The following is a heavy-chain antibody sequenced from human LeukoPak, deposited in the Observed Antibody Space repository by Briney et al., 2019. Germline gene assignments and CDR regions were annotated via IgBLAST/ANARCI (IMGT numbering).Heavy chain of an antibody. J-gene: IGHJ4*02. V-gene: IGHV1-69*05. D-gene: IGHD1-26*01. CDR1: GGTFSSYA. Sequence: SVKVSCKASGGTFSSYAISWVRQAPGQGLEWMGGIIPIFGTANYAQKFQGRVTINTDESTSTAYMELSSLRSEDTAVYYCARAGELGQLGRSGSYLYWGQGTLVTVSS. CDR3: ARAGELGQLGRSGSYLY. CDR2: IIPIFGTA.